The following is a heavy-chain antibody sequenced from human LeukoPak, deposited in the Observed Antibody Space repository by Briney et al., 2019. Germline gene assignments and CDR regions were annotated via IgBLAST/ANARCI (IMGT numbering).Heavy chain of an antibody. Sequence: SETLSLTCTVSGGSISSYYWSWIRQPPGKGLEWTGYIYYSGSTNYNPSLKSRVTISVDTSKNQFSLKLSSVTAADTAVYYCARDRPRGYSYGRGFDYWGQGTLVTVSS. J-gene: IGHJ4*02. D-gene: IGHD5-18*01. V-gene: IGHV4-59*12. CDR1: GGSISSYY. CDR2: IYYSGST. CDR3: ARDRPRGYSYGRGFDY.